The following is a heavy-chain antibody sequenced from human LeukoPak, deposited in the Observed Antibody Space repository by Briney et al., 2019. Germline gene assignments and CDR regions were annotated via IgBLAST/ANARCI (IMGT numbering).Heavy chain of an antibody. J-gene: IGHJ5*02. D-gene: IGHD2/OR15-2a*01. V-gene: IGHV3-64*02. CDR2: ITGNGDKT. Sequence: GGSLRLSCAASGFTFSGFSMRWIRQAPGGGLEYVSAITGNGDKTFYTDSVRGRFTIFRDNSKNTLFLQMGSLRGEDTALYFCARIGMENFYDLWGQGTLVTVSS. CDR1: GFTFSGFS. CDR3: ARIGMENFYDL.